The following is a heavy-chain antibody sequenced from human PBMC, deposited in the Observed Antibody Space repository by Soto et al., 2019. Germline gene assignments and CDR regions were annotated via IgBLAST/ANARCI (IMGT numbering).Heavy chain of an antibody. CDR1: GGSISSSSYY. CDR2: IYYSGST. Sequence: PSETLSLTCTVSGGSISSSSYYWGWIRQPPGKGLEWLGTIYYSGSTYYNPSLQSRVTISVDTSKNQFSLKLSSVTAADTAVYYCSRYHLDRDIIDFWGQGTLVTVSS. CDR3: SRYHLDRDIIDF. V-gene: IGHV4-39*01. J-gene: IGHJ4*02. D-gene: IGHD3-10*01.